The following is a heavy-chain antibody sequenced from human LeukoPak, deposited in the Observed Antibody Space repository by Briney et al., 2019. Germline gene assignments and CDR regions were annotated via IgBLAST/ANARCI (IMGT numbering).Heavy chain of an antibody. V-gene: IGHV3-49*04. D-gene: IGHD5-24*01. CDR2: IRSKAYGGTT. J-gene: IGHJ4*02. CDR1: GFTFSSNA. Sequence: GGSLRLSCAASGFTFSSNAMSWVRQAPGKGLEWVGFIRSKAYGGTTEYAASVKGRFTISRDDSKSIAYLQMNSLKTEDTAVYYCTRGDGYSPYDYWGQGTLVTVSS. CDR3: TRGDGYSPYDY.